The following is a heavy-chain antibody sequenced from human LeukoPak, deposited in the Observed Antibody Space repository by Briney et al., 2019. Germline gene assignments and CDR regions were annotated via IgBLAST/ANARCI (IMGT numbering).Heavy chain of an antibody. CDR3: AKRYDKNAFDI. D-gene: IGHD3-10*01. J-gene: IGHJ3*02. Sequence: ASVKVSCKASGYTFTSYGISWVRPAPGQGLEWMGAIIPIFGTANYAQKFQGRVTITADKSTSTAYMELSSLRSEDTAVYYCAKRYDKNAFDIWGQGTMVTVSS. CDR1: GYTFTSYG. V-gene: IGHV1-69*06. CDR2: IIPIFGTA.